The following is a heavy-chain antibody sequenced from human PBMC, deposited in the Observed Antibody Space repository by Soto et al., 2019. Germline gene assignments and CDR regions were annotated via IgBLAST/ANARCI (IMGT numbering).Heavy chain of an antibody. CDR3: ARNPFYSGSLSSWLDP. CDR2: IIPIFGTA. Sequence: SVKVSCKASGYTFFTYGITWVRQAPGQGLEWMGGIIPIFGTANYAQKFQGRVTITADESTSTAYMELSSLRSEDTAVYYCARNPFYSGSLSSWLDPWGQGTLVTVSS. CDR1: GYTFFTYG. V-gene: IGHV1-69*13. D-gene: IGHD1-26*01. J-gene: IGHJ5*02.